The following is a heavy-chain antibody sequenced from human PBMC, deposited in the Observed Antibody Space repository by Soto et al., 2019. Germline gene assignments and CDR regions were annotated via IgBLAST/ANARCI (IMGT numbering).Heavy chain of an antibody. CDR3: ARDTYSSGLRWYFDL. V-gene: IGHV3-7*01. CDR1: GFTFSSYW. Sequence: EVQLVESGGGLVQPGGSLRLSCAASGFTFSSYWMSWVRQAPGKGLEWVANIKQDGSEKYYVDSVKGRFTISRDNAKNSLYLQMNSLRAEDTAVYYCARDTYSSGLRWYFDLWGRGTLVTVSS. CDR2: IKQDGSEK. J-gene: IGHJ2*01. D-gene: IGHD6-19*01.